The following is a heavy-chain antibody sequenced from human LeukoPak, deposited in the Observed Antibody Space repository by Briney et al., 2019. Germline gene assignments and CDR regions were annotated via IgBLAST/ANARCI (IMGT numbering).Heavy chain of an antibody. Sequence: GGSLRLSCTASGFNFSYYAMHWVRQAPGKGLAWVALIWFDGSNEYYEDSVKGRFTISRDNSKETVFLQMNSLTVDDTAVYYCARLVGGTTGATDFWGQGSLVSVS. CDR1: GFNFSYYA. V-gene: IGHV3-33*01. CDR3: ARLVGGTTGATDF. CDR2: IWFDGSNE. J-gene: IGHJ4*02. D-gene: IGHD1-26*01.